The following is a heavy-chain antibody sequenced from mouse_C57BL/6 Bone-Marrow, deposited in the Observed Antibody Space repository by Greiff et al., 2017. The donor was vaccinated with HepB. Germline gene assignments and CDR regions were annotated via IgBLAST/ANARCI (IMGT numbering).Heavy chain of an antibody. V-gene: IGHV1-54*01. J-gene: IGHJ2*01. CDR3: ARCNYGNYGWFDY. CDR1: GYAFTNYL. D-gene: IGHD2-1*01. CDR2: INPGSGGT. Sequence: QVQLKESGAELVRPGTSVKVSCKASGYAFTNYLIEWVKQRPGQGLEWIGVINPGSGGTNYNEKFKGKATLTADKSSSTAYMQLSSLTSEDSAVYFCARCNYGNYGWFDYWGQGTTLTVSS.